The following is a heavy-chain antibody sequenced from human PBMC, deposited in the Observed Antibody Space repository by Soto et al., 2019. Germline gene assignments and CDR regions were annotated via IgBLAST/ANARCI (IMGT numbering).Heavy chain of an antibody. CDR2: IIPIFGTA. V-gene: IGHV1-69*13. CDR3: ARGYYYYGSGSYYQYNWFDP. D-gene: IGHD3-10*01. CDR1: GGTFSSYA. J-gene: IGHJ5*02. Sequence: SVKVSCKASGGTFSSYAISWVRQAPGQGLEWMGGIIPIFGTANYAQKFQGRVTITADESTSTAYMELSSLRSEDTAVYYCARGYYYYGSGSYYQYNWFDPWGQGTLVTVSS.